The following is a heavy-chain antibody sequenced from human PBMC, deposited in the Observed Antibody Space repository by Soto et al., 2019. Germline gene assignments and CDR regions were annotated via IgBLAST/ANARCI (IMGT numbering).Heavy chain of an antibody. CDR1: GGTFSSYA. Sequence: QVQLVQSGAEVKKPGSSVKVSCKASGGTFSSYAISWVRQAPGQGLEWMGGIIPIFGTANYAQKFQGRVTITADESTSTADMELSSLRSEDTAVYYCARGRTSYSSSWPDFDYWGQGTLVTVSS. D-gene: IGHD6-13*01. CDR2: IIPIFGTA. CDR3: ARGRTSYSSSWPDFDY. V-gene: IGHV1-69*12. J-gene: IGHJ4*02.